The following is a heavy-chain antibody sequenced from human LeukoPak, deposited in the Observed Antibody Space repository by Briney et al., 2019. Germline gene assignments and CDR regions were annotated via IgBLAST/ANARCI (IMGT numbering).Heavy chain of an antibody. CDR3: ARTPSYGSGYPYFFDY. CDR1: GYSFTSYW. Sequence: GESLKISCKGSGYSFTSYWIGWVRQMPGKGLEWMGIIYPGDSDTRYSPSFQGPVTISADKSISTAYLQWSSLKAADTAMYYCARTPSYGSGYPYFFDYWGQGTLVTVSS. CDR2: IYPGDSDT. J-gene: IGHJ4*02. D-gene: IGHD3-10*01. V-gene: IGHV5-51*01.